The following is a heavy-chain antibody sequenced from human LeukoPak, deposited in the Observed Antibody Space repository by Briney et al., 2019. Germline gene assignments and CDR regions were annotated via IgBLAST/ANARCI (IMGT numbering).Heavy chain of an antibody. CDR3: ARDRRSITIFGRFTSGIDY. D-gene: IGHD3-3*01. Sequence: ASVKVSCKASGYTFTSYAMHWVRQAPGQRLEWMGWINAGNGNTKYSQEFQGRVTITRDTSASTAYMELSSLRSEDMAVYYCARDRRSITIFGRFTSGIDYWGQGTLVTVSS. CDR2: INAGNGNT. V-gene: IGHV1-3*03. J-gene: IGHJ4*02. CDR1: GYTFTSYA.